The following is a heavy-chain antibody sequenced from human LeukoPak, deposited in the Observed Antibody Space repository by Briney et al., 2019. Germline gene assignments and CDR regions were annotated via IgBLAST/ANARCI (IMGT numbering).Heavy chain of an antibody. D-gene: IGHD3-22*01. J-gene: IGHJ4*02. CDR3: AAVLGYYDCSGYYPHLDY. CDR1: GFTFTSSA. Sequence: GTSVKVSCKASGFTFTSSAMQWVRQARGQRLEWIGWIVVGSGNTNYAQKFQERVTITRDMSTSTAYMELSSLRSEDTAVYYCAAVLGYYDCSGYYPHLDYWGQGTLVTVSS. V-gene: IGHV1-58*02. CDR2: IVVGSGNT.